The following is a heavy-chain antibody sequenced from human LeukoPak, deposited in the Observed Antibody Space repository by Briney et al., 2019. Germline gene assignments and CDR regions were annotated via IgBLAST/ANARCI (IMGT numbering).Heavy chain of an antibody. D-gene: IGHD3-10*01. CDR3: AKAPYGSGSPFDY. J-gene: IGHJ4*02. CDR1: GFTFSSYG. V-gene: IGHV3-30*02. CDR2: IRYDGSNK. Sequence: PRGSLRLSCAASGFTFSSYGMHWVRQAPGRGLEWVAFIRYDGSNKYYADSVKGRFTISRDNSKNTLYLQMNSLRAEDTAVYYCAKAPYGSGSPFDYWGQGTLVTVSS.